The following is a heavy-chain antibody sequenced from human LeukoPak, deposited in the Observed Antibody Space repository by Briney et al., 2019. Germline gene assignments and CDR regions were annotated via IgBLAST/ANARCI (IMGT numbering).Heavy chain of an antibody. D-gene: IGHD3-10*01. CDR1: GFTFSSYG. V-gene: IGHV3-30*03. CDR2: ISYDGGNK. J-gene: IGHJ4*02. CDR3: ARGREYFPGSH. Sequence: PGGSLRLSCAASGFTFSSYGMHWVRQAPGKGLEWVAVISYDGGNKYYADSVKGRFTISRDDSKNTLYLQMNRLRVEDTAVYYCARGREYFPGSHWGQGTLVSVSS.